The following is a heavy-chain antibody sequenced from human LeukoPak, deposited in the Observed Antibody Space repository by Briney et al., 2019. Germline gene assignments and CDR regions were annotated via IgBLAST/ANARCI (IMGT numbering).Heavy chain of an antibody. D-gene: IGHD3-16*01. CDR3: VKGEFGSRWATSFDP. Sequence: HGGSLKISCKGSGYKFTTDYIGWVRQMPGKGLEWMGISYPDDAETKYSTSFKGQVTMSADKSISTAYLQCSSLKASDSAMYYCVKGEFGSRWATSFDPWGQGTLVTVSS. V-gene: IGHV5-51*01. CDR1: GYKFTTDY. J-gene: IGHJ5*02. CDR2: SYPDDAET.